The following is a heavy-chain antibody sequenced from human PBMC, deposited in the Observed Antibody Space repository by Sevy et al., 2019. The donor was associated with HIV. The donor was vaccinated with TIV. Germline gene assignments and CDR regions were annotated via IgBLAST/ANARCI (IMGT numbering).Heavy chain of an antibody. CDR3: AKNIWTGYYVPHGY. CDR2: ISNDGSNK. CDR1: GFSFRNYG. D-gene: IGHD3-9*01. Sequence: GGSLRLSCAASGFSFRNYGMQWVRQAPGKGLEWVAFISNDGSNKYYADSVKGRLTISRDNSHNTLYLQVNNVRAEDTAVFYCAKNIWTGYYVPHGYWGQGTLVTVSS. J-gene: IGHJ4*02. V-gene: IGHV3-30*02.